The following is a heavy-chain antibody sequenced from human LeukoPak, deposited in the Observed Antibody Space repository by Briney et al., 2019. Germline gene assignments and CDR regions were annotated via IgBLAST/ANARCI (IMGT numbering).Heavy chain of an antibody. Sequence: GGSLRLSCAASGFTFSDDSMNWVRQAPGKGLEWVSSISSSSSYIYSADSVKGRFTISRDNSKNTLYLQMNSLRAEDTAVYYCAREGGDIVVVVAATNSWFDPWGQGTLVTVSS. CDR1: GFTFSDDS. D-gene: IGHD2-15*01. J-gene: IGHJ5*02. V-gene: IGHV3-21*01. CDR2: ISSSSSYI. CDR3: AREGGDIVVVVAATNSWFDP.